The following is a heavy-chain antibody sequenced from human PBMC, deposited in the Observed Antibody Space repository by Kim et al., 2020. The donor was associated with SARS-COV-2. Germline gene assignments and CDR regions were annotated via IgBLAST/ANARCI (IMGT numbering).Heavy chain of an antibody. CDR1: GFTFSTYT. V-gene: IGHV3-21*01. Sequence: GGSLRLSCAASGFTFSTYTMNWVRQAPGKGLEWVSSISSSSYIYYADSVKGRFTISRDNAKNSLYLQMNSLRAEDTAVYYCARDKAEWLLYGYGMDVWGQGTTVTVSS. CDR2: ISSSSYI. D-gene: IGHD3-3*01. J-gene: IGHJ6*02. CDR3: ARDKAEWLLYGYGMDV.